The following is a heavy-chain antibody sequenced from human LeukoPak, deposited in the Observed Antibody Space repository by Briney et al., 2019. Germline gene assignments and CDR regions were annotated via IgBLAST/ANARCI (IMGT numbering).Heavy chain of an antibody. D-gene: IGHD6-19*01. J-gene: IGHJ5*01. Sequence: GGSLRLSCAASGFTFSSYGMHWVRQAPGKGLEWVAVIWYDGSNKYYADSVKGRFTISRDNSKNTLYLQMNSLRAEDTAFYYCARVAVAGPTGWLDSWGQGTLVTVSS. V-gene: IGHV3-33*01. CDR1: GFTFSSYG. CDR3: ARVAVAGPTGWLDS. CDR2: IWYDGSNK.